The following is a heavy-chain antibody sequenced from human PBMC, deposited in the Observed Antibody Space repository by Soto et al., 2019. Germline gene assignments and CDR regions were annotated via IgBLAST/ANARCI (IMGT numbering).Heavy chain of an antibody. V-gene: IGHV4-59*12. J-gene: IGHJ6*02. D-gene: IGHD1-20*01. CDR3: ARDRDNWNTGGMDV. Sequence: PSETLSLTCTVSGGSISSYYWSWIRQPPGKGLEWIGYIYYSGSTNYNPSLKSRVTISVDTSKNQFSLKLSSVTAADTAVYYCARDRDNWNTGGMDVWGQGTTVTVSS. CDR2: IYYSGST. CDR1: GGSISSYY.